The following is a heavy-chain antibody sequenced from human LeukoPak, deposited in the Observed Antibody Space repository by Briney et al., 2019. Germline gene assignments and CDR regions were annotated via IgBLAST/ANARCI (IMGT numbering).Heavy chain of an antibody. V-gene: IGHV1-8*01. Sequence: ASVKVSCKASGYTFTSYDINWVRQATGQGLEWMGWMNPNSGNTGYAQKFQGRVTMTRNTSISTAYMELSSLRSEDTAVYYCAKGTPLGYYFDYWGQGTLVTVSS. D-gene: IGHD7-27*01. CDR2: MNPNSGNT. J-gene: IGHJ4*02. CDR3: AKGTPLGYYFDY. CDR1: GYTFTSYD.